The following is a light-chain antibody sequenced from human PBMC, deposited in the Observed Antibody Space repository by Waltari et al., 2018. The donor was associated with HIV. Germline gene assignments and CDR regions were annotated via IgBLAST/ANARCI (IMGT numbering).Light chain of an antibody. CDR3: AAWDYSLSGYV. CDR2: RNN. CDR1: SSNIGCNY. J-gene: IGLJ1*01. V-gene: IGLV1-47*01. Sequence: QSVLTQPPSASGTPGQRVTISCSGSSSNIGCNYVYWYQQRTGTATKHRIYRNNQRPSGGPDRFSGSTSGTSASLAISGLRSEDEADYYCAAWDYSLSGYVFGTGTKVTVL.